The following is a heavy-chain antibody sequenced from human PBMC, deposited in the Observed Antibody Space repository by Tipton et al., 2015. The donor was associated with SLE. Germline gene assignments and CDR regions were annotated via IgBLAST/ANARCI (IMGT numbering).Heavy chain of an antibody. CDR2: IYYSGST. V-gene: IGHV4-31*03. CDR1: GDSISNVGYY. D-gene: IGHD1-1*01. CDR3: ARVPGLERSYYYYYYMDV. Sequence: TLSLTCTVSGDSISNVGYYWSWIRQHPGKGLEWIGFIYYSGSTYYNPSLKSRVTISVDTSRNQFSLKLSSVTAADTAMYYCARVPGLERSYYYYYYMDVWGKGTTVTVSS. J-gene: IGHJ6*03.